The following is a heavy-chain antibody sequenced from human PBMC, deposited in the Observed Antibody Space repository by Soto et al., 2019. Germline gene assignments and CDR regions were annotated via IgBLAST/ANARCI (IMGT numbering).Heavy chain of an antibody. V-gene: IGHV1-18*01. Sequence: QVQLVQSGAEVKKPGASVKVSCKASGYTFNNYGISWVRQAPGQGLEWMGWIGPYNGNTDHAQNFQGRGTMTTDTSTNTAYMELRSLRSDDTALYYCARCYCSVGSCYTCWHFDRWGRGTLVTVSS. CDR1: GYTFNNYG. CDR2: IGPYNGNT. CDR3: ARCYCSVGSCYTCWHFDR. D-gene: IGHD2-15*01. J-gene: IGHJ2*01.